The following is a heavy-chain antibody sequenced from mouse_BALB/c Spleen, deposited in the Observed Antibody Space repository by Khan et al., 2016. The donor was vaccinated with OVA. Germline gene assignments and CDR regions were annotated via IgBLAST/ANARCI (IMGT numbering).Heavy chain of an antibody. CDR1: GYTFTSYQ. V-gene: IGHV1S81*02. Sequence: QVQLQQSGAELVKPGASVKLSCKASGYTFTSYQMYWVKQRPGQGLEWIGEINPNNGGTNFNEKFKSKATLTVDKSSSTAFMQLSSLTSEDSAVYSCIRGGYGGFAYWGQGTLVTVSA. CDR3: IRGGYGGFAY. D-gene: IGHD3-1*01. J-gene: IGHJ3*01. CDR2: INPNNGGT.